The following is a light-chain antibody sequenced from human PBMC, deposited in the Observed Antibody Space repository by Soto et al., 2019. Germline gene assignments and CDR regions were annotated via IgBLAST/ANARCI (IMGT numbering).Light chain of an antibody. CDR2: RSS. Sequence: AVQLTQSPSSLSASVGDRVSITCRASQVIGSSLAWYQQKPGKPPKVLIYRSSSLESGVPSRFSGSGVGTEFTLTITGLQPEDFANYYCQQFNSYPLTFGGGTKVEIK. V-gene: IGKV1-13*02. CDR1: QVIGSS. J-gene: IGKJ4*01. CDR3: QQFNSYPLT.